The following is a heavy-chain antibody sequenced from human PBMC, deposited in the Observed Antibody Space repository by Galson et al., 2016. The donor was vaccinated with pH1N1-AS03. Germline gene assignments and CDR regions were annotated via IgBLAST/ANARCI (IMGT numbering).Heavy chain of an antibody. CDR2: INSKNGDT. J-gene: IGHJ2*01. D-gene: IGHD1-26*01. Sequence: SVKVSCKASGYTFSAYYMHWVRQAPGQGLEWLGRINSKNGDTDYAPKFRDRLTMTRDTSITTAYLELRSLTSADTALYYFATPQSLKVGATSAFDLWGRGTLVTVTS. CDR1: GYTFSAYY. V-gene: IGHV1-2*06. CDR3: ATPQSLKVGATSAFDL.